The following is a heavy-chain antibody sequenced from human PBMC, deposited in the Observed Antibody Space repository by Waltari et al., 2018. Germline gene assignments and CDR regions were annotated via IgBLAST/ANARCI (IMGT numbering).Heavy chain of an antibody. CDR1: GFTFSYYW. CDR3: ARDGYSYGLGTFDV. J-gene: IGHJ3*01. D-gene: IGHD5-18*01. Sequence: EVQLVESGGGLVQPGGSLTLSCVASGFTFSYYWMHWVRQAPGKGLVWVSRINSDGSTTSYADSVKGRFTISRDNARNTLYLQMNSLRAEDTAVYYCARDGYSYGLGTFDVWGQGTMVTVSS. V-gene: IGHV3-74*01. CDR2: INSDGSTT.